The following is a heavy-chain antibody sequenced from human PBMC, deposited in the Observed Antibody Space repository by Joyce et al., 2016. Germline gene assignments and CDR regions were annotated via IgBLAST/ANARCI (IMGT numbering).Heavy chain of an antibody. CDR1: GYTFTGYY. CDR3: ARDSSKLELVDY. D-gene: IGHD1-7*01. V-gene: IGHV1-2*02. CDR2: INPNSGGT. J-gene: IGHJ4*02. Sequence: QVQLVQSGAAVMQPGASVKVSCKASGYTFTGYYIHWVRQAPGQGLEGMGWINPNSGGTNYQQKFKGRVTMTRDTSTSTAYIELNRLRSDDTAVYYWARDSSKLELVDYWGQGTLVTVSS.